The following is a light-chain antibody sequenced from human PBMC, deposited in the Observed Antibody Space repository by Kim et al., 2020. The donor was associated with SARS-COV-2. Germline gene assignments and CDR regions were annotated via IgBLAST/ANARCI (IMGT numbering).Light chain of an antibody. CDR1: SSNIGAGYD. J-gene: IGLJ3*02. CDR2: GNS. V-gene: IGLV1-40*01. CDR3: QSYDSSLSGSV. Sequence: QSVLTQPPSVSGAPGQRVTISCTGSSSNIGAGYDVHWYQQLPGTAPKLLIYGNSNRPSGVPDRFSGSKSGTSASLAITGLQAEDEADYYCQSYDSSLSGSVFGGGTKLIVL.